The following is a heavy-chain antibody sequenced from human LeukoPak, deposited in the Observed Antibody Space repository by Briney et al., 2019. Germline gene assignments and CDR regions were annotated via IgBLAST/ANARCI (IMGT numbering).Heavy chain of an antibody. Sequence: GASVKVSCKASGYTFTGYYMHWVRQAPGQGLEWMGWINPNSGGTNYAQKFQGRVTMTRDTSISTAYMELSRLRSDDTTVYYCARARPQYCSGGSCYGDYFDYWGQGTLVTVSS. V-gene: IGHV1-2*02. D-gene: IGHD2-15*01. CDR1: GYTFTGYY. J-gene: IGHJ4*02. CDR3: ARARPQYCSGGSCYGDYFDY. CDR2: INPNSGGT.